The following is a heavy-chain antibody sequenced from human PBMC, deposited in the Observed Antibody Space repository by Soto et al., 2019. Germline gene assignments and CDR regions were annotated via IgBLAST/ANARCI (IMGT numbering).Heavy chain of an antibody. Sequence: ASVKVSCKASGYTFTGYYMHWVRQAPGQGLEWMGWINPNSGGTNYAQKFQGRVTMTRDTSISTAYMELSRLRSDDTAVYYCARDISSKADHYYYYGMDVWGLGTTVTVSS. V-gene: IGHV1-2*02. CDR3: ARDISSKADHYYYYGMDV. CDR2: INPNSGGT. CDR1: GYTFTGYY. J-gene: IGHJ6*02. D-gene: IGHD4-4*01.